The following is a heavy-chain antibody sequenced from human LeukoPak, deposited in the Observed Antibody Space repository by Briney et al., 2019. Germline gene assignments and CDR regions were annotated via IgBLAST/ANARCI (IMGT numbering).Heavy chain of an antibody. Sequence: GESLKISCKGSGYSFTSYWIGWVRQMPGKGLEWMGIIYPGDSDTRYSPSFQGQVTISADKSISTAYLQWSSLKASDTAMYYCARRGYCSGGSCFRRLGLYYFDYWGQGTLVTVSS. CDR1: GYSFTSYW. V-gene: IGHV5-51*01. CDR3: ARRGYCSGGSCFRRLGLYYFDY. D-gene: IGHD2-15*01. J-gene: IGHJ4*02. CDR2: IYPGDSDT.